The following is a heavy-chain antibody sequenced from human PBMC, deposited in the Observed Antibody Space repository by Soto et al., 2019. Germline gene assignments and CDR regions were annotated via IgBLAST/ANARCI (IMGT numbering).Heavy chain of an antibody. D-gene: IGHD6-6*01. V-gene: IGHV4-39*07. Sequence: SETLSLTCRVSGGSIDSFSDYWAWIRQPPGKGPEWIASIDSSGTTYYNPSLKSRVTISLDTSKNQFSLKLSSVTAADTAVYYCARGSSIAGLYYGLDVWGQGTTVTVPS. CDR3: ARGSSIAGLYYGLDV. CDR1: GGSIDSFSDY. CDR2: IDSSGTT. J-gene: IGHJ6*02.